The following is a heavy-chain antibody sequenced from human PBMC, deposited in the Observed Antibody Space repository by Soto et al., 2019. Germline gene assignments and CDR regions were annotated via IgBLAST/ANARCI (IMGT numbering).Heavy chain of an antibody. V-gene: IGHV3-23*01. D-gene: IGHD3-22*01. CDR2: ISGSGGST. Sequence: GGSLRLSCAASGFTFSSYAMSWVRQAPGKGLEWVSAISGSGGSTYYADSVKGRFTISRDNSKNTLYLQMNSLRAEDTAVYYCAKEGYYYDSSGYSYYYYGMDVWGQGTTVTVSS. CDR3: AKEGYYYDSSGYSYYYYGMDV. J-gene: IGHJ6*02. CDR1: GFTFSSYA.